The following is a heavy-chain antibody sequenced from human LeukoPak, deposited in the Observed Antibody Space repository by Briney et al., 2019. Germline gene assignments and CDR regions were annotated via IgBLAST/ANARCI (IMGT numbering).Heavy chain of an antibody. CDR1: GYTFTSYD. Sequence: ASVKVSCKASGYTFTSYDINWVRQATGQGLEWMGWMNPNSGNTGYAQKFQGRVTITRNTSISTAYMELSSLRSEDTAVYYCARGPPYDFWSGYYLDWFDPWGQGTLVTVPS. V-gene: IGHV1-8*03. J-gene: IGHJ5*02. CDR2: MNPNSGNT. CDR3: ARGPPYDFWSGYYLDWFDP. D-gene: IGHD3-3*01.